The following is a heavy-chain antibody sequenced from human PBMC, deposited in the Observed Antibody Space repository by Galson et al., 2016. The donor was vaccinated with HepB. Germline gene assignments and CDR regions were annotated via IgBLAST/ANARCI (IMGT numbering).Heavy chain of an antibody. J-gene: IGHJ4*02. CDR3: ARESGASWYLIDY. CDR2: IGATNGAI. CDR1: GFTLTASA. V-gene: IGHV3-48*02. Sequence: SLRLSCAVSGFTLTASAMNWVRQAPGKGLEWIAYIGATNGAIFYADSVKGRFTISKDNAKDSPFLQMNNLGDDDTAVYYCARESGASWYLIDYWGQGTLVTVSS. D-gene: IGHD6-13*01.